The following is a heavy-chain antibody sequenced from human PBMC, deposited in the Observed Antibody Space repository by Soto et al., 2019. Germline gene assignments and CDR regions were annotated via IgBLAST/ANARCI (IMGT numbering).Heavy chain of an antibody. CDR2: ISYDGTNR. V-gene: IGHV3-30-3*01. Sequence: QVHLVESGGGVVQPGRSLRLSCAASGLTFSNYAMHWVRQAPGKGLEWVAFISYDGTNRCYPDSVKGRFTISRDNSKNXRXXQRNSLKTEDTAVYYCARESSSTVTTGGGGSAKDYWGQGTLVTVSS. CDR1: GLTFSNYA. D-gene: IGHD4-17*01. CDR3: ARESSSTVTTGGGGSAKDY. J-gene: IGHJ4*02.